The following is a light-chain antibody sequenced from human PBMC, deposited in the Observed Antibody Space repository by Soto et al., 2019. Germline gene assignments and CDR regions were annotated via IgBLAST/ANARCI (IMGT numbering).Light chain of an antibody. CDR2: DAS. J-gene: IGKJ2*01. CDR1: QTVRNNY. V-gene: IGKV3-20*01. CDR3: QQYGSSPYT. Sequence: EFVLTQSPGTLSLSPGERATLSCRASQTVRNNYLAWYQQKPGQAPRLLIYDASTRATGIPDRFSGGGSATGFTLTISRLEPEDFAVYFCQQYGSSPYTFGQGTKVDIK.